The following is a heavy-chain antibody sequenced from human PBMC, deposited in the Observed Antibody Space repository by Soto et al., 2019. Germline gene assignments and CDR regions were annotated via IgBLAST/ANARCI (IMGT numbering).Heavy chain of an antibody. CDR2: IYYSGST. V-gene: IGHV4-30-4*01. CDR1: GGSISSGDYY. D-gene: IGHD3-10*01. Sequence: QVQLQESGPGLVKPSQTLSLTCTVSGGSISSGDYYWSWIRQHPGKGLEWIGYIYYSGSTYYNPSLKSRVTISVDTSKNQFSLKLSSVTAADTAVYYSARDPDDGSGSPNNRYYYYGMDVWGQGTTVTVSS. CDR3: ARDPDDGSGSPNNRYYYYGMDV. J-gene: IGHJ6*02.